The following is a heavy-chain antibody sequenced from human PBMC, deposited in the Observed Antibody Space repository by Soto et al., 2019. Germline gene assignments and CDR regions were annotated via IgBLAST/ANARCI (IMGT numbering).Heavy chain of an antibody. Sequence: SETLSLTCTVSGGSISSSSYYWGWIRQPPGKGLEWIGSIYYSGSTYYNPSLKSRVTISVDTSKNQFSLKLTSVTAADTAVYYCARQVAAAGSTFFDYWGQGTLVTVSS. CDR3: ARQVAAAGSTFFDY. J-gene: IGHJ4*02. CDR1: GGSISSSSYY. V-gene: IGHV4-39*01. CDR2: IYYSGST. D-gene: IGHD6-13*01.